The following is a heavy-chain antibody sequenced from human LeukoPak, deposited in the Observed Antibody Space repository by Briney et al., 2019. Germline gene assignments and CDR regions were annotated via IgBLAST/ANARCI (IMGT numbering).Heavy chain of an antibody. Sequence: PSGTLSLTCTVSGGSISSGGYYWSWIRQPPGKGLEWIGYIYHSGSTYYNPSLKSRVTISVDRSKNQFSLKLSSVTAADTAVYYCARGAYPRASNFDYWGQGTLVTVSS. V-gene: IGHV4-30-2*01. CDR2: IYHSGST. CDR3: ARGAYPRASNFDY. CDR1: GGSISSGGYY. J-gene: IGHJ4*02. D-gene: IGHD2-2*01.